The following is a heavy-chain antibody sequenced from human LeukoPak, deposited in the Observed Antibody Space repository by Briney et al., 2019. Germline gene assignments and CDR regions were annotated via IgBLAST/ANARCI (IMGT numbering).Heavy chain of an antibody. CDR2: ISTYNANT. Sequence: ASVKVSCKASGYTFTSYGISWVRQAPGQGLEWMGWISTYNANTNYAQSLQDRVTMTTDTSTSTAYMELRSLRSDDTAVYYCASDVYYYGSGSYVDYWGQGTLVTVSS. D-gene: IGHD3-10*01. J-gene: IGHJ4*02. CDR1: GYTFTSYG. V-gene: IGHV1-18*01. CDR3: ASDVYYYGSGSYVDY.